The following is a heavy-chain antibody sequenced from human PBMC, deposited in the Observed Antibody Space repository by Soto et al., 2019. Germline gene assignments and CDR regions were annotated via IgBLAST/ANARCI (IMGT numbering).Heavy chain of an antibody. Sequence: QVQLQQSGPGLVKPSQTLSLTCTVSGGSISFAHYNWTWIRQPPGKGLEWIGYVHYSGSVLYNPSLQSRVSISVDTSKNQFSLRLSSVTAADTAVYFCAREDDGGDRDYYGLDVWGQGTTVTVSS. D-gene: IGHD2-21*02. CDR2: VHYSGSV. J-gene: IGHJ6*02. CDR1: GGSISFAHYN. V-gene: IGHV4-30-4*01. CDR3: AREDDGGDRDYYGLDV.